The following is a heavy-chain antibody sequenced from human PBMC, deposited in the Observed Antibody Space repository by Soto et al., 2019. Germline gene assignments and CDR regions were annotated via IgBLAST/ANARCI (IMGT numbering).Heavy chain of an antibody. CDR2: IKQDGSEK. CDR3: ARHGRSRSSSWFDY. D-gene: IGHD6-13*01. J-gene: IGHJ4*02. V-gene: IGHV3-7*01. Sequence: PGGSLRLSCAASGFTFSSYWMSWVRQAPGKGLEWVANIKQDGSEKYYVDSVKGRFTISGDNAKNSLYLQMNSLRAEDTAVYYCARHGRSRSSSWFDYWGQGTLVTVSS. CDR1: GFTFSSYW.